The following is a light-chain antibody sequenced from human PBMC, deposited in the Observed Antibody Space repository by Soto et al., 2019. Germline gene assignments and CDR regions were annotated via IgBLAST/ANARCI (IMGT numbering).Light chain of an antibody. CDR2: EVS. V-gene: IGLV2-14*01. Sequence: QSVLTQPASVSGSPGQSITISCTGTSSDVGDYNYVSWYQQHPGKAPKLMIYEVSNRPSGVSNRFSGSKSGNTASLTISGLQAEDEADYYCSSYTRSSTLYVFGTGTKPPS. CDR3: SSYTRSSTLYV. CDR1: SSDVGDYNY. J-gene: IGLJ1*01.